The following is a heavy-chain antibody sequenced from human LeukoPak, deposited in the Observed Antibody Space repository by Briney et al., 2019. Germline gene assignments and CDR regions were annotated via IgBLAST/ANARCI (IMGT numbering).Heavy chain of an antibody. J-gene: IGHJ4*02. V-gene: IGHV1-69*05. Sequence: SVKVSCKASGGTFISYAISWVRQAPGQGLEWMGRIIPIFGTANYAQKFQGRVTITTDESTSTAYMELSSLRSEDTAVYYCARDPNYYDSSGYYFDYWGQGTLVTVSS. CDR3: ARDPNYYDSSGYYFDY. D-gene: IGHD3-22*01. CDR2: IIPIFGTA. CDR1: GGTFISYA.